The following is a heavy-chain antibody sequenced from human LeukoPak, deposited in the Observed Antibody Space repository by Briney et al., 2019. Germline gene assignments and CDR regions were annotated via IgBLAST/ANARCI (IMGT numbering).Heavy chain of an antibody. Sequence: GGSLRLSCIASGFNFGNSWMSWVRQAPGKGLEWMANINNDGSQKYYVDSVKGRFNISRDDAKNSVYLQMNSLRVEDTAIYFCARDPGWGSLDFWGQGTLVTVSS. CDR2: INNDGSQK. CDR3: ARDPGWGSLDF. J-gene: IGHJ4*02. V-gene: IGHV3-7*01. CDR1: GFNFGNSW. D-gene: IGHD2-21*01.